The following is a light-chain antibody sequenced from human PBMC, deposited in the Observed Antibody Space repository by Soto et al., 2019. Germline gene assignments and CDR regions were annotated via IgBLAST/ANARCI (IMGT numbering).Light chain of an antibody. J-gene: IGKJ1*01. CDR3: QQYNHWPS. V-gene: IGKV3-15*01. CDR1: QSLNSN. CDR2: RAS. Sequence: EIVMTQSPATLSVSPGERATLSCRASQSLNSNLAWYQQKPGQAPRLLIYRASTRATGIPARFSGSGSETEFTLTIHSLQSEDFAVSYCQQYNHWPSFGQGTKVEIE.